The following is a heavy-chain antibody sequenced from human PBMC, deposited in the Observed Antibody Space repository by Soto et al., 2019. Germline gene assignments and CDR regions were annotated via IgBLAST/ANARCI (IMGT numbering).Heavy chain of an antibody. Sequence: KESGPVLVKPTETLTLTCTVSGFSLSNAGMGVSWIRQPPRKALEWLAHIFSNDEKSYSTSLKSRLTISKDTSKSQVVLTMTNMDPVDTATYYCARVYYDSSGYYRPTFDYWGQGTLVTVSS. D-gene: IGHD3-22*01. J-gene: IGHJ4*02. CDR3: ARVYYDSSGYYRPTFDY. CDR1: GFSLSNAGMG. V-gene: IGHV2-26*01. CDR2: IFSNDEK.